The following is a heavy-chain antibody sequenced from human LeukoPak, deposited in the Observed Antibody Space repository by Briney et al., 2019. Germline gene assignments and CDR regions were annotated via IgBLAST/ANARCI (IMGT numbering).Heavy chain of an antibody. J-gene: IGHJ3*01. D-gene: IGHD3-16*01. CDR2: SDGINE. CDR1: GFRFSQSY. Sequence: GGSLGLSCAASGFRFSQSYIHWVRQPPGKGLEWLASDGINEYHADSVRGRFIISRDNSRNTMHLQMNNLRLEDTALYYCVKEGGSGWGGDFDLWGQGTVVTVSS. V-gene: IGHV3-30*02. CDR3: VKEGGSGWGGDFDL.